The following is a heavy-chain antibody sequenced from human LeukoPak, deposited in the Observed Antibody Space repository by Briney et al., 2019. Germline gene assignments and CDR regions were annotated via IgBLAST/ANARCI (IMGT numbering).Heavy chain of an antibody. CDR2: ISGSGGST. D-gene: IGHD3-22*01. CDR1: GFTFSSDA. V-gene: IGHV3-23*01. CDR3: AKDLQRYYDSSASGAFDI. J-gene: IGHJ3*02. Sequence: GGSLRLSCAASGFTFSSDAMSWVRQAPGKGLEWVSAISGSGGSTYYADSVKGRFTISRDNSKNTLYLQMNSLRAEDTAVYYCAKDLQRYYDSSASGAFDIWGQGTMVTVSS.